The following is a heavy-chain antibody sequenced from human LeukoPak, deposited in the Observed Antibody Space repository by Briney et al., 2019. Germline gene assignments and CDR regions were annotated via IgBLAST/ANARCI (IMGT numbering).Heavy chain of an antibody. CDR2: MNPNSGNT. Sequence: GASVKVSCKASGYTFTSYDINWVRQATGQGLEWMGWMNPNSGNTGYAQKLQGRVTMTRNTSISTAYMELSSLRSEDTAVYYCARGQNDFWSGYPDYWGQGTLVTVSS. D-gene: IGHD3-3*01. CDR3: ARGQNDFWSGYPDY. J-gene: IGHJ4*02. CDR1: GYTFTSYD. V-gene: IGHV1-8*01.